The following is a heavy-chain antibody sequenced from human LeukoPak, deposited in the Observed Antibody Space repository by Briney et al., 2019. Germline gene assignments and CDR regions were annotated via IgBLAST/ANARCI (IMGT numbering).Heavy chain of an antibody. CDR1: GFTFSDYY. D-gene: IGHD6-13*01. V-gene: IGHV3-11*06. J-gene: IGHJ4*02. CDR3: ARVCPAAGRVCDY. Sequence: PGGSLRLSCAASGFTFSDYYMSWIRQAPGKGLEWVSYISSSSSYTNYADSVKGRFTISRDNAKNSLYLQMNSLRDEDTAVYYCARVCPAAGRVCDYWGQGTLVTVSS. CDR2: ISSSSSYT.